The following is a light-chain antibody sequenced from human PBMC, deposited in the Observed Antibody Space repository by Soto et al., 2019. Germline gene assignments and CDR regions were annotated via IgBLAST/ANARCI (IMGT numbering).Light chain of an antibody. CDR1: QSVSSSY. CDR3: HQYGSSPIT. J-gene: IGKJ5*01. CDR2: GPS. V-gene: IGKV3-20*01. Sequence: EIVLTQFPGTLSLSPGETATLSCRASQSVSSSYLAWYQHKPGQAPRLLIYGPSGRATGVPDRFRGSNTGTEFTLTISRLEPEEFAVYYCHQYGSSPITFGQGTRLDIK.